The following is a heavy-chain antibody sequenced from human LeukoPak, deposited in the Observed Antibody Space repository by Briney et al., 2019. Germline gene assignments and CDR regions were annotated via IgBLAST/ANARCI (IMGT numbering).Heavy chain of an antibody. CDR3: ARQDYYDTGTWYFDL. CDR1: AYSISSGYY. V-gene: IGHV4-38-2*02. CDR2: IYHSGST. Sequence: SETLSLMCTVSAYSISSGYYWGWIRQPPGKGLEWIGSIYHSGSTYYNPSLKSRVTISVDTSKNQFSLKLSSVTAADTAVYYCARQDYYDTGTWYFDLWGRGTLVTVSS. D-gene: IGHD3-22*01. J-gene: IGHJ2*01.